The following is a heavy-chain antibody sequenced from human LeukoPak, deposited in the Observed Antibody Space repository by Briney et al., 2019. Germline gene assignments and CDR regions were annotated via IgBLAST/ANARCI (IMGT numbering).Heavy chain of an antibody. CDR2: IYSGGST. J-gene: IGHJ4*02. Sequence: PGGSLRLSCAASGFTVSSNYMSWVRQAPGKGLEWVSVIYSGGSTYYADSVKGRFTISRDNSKNTLYLQMDSLRAEDTAMYYCAAFGSWSYCFYDWGQGTLVTVA. CDR3: AAFGSWSYCFYD. V-gene: IGHV3-53*01. CDR1: GFTVSSNY. D-gene: IGHD3-10*01.